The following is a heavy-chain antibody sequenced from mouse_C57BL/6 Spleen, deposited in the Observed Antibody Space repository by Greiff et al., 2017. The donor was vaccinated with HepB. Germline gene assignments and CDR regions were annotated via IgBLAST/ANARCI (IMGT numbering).Heavy chain of an antibody. CDR2: IWSGGST. J-gene: IGHJ2*01. CDR3: ARNDYSNYFDY. Sequence: QVQLKESGPGLVQPSQSLSITCTVSGFSLTSYGVHWVRQSPGKGLEWLGVIWSGGSTDYHAAFISRLSISKDNSKSQVFFKMNSLQADDTAIYYCARNDYSNYFDYWGQGTTLTVSS. CDR1: GFSLTSYG. V-gene: IGHV2-2*01. D-gene: IGHD2-5*01.